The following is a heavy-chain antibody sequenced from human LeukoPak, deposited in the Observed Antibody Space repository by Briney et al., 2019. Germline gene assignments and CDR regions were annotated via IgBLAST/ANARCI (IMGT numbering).Heavy chain of an antibody. J-gene: IGHJ5*02. D-gene: IGHD6-13*01. CDR1: GFTFSDYY. CDR3: ARDKTAAAGWFDP. Sequence: GGSLRLSCAASGFTFSDYYMSWIRQAPGKGLEWVSYISSSGSTIYYADSVKSRFTISRDNAKNSLYLQMNSLRAEDTAVYYCARDKTAAAGWFDPWGQGTLVTVSS. CDR2: ISSSGSTI. V-gene: IGHV3-11*01.